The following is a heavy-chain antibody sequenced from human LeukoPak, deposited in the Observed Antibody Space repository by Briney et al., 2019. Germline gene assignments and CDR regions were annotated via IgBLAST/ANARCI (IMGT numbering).Heavy chain of an antibody. CDR3: ASPVAVDP. Sequence: GGSLRLSCAASGFTFSSYAMSWVRQAPGKGLEWASSISSSSSYIYYADSVKGRFTISRDNAKNSLYLQMNSLRAEDTAVYYCASPVAVDPWGQGTLVTVSS. D-gene: IGHD6-13*01. V-gene: IGHV3-21*01. J-gene: IGHJ5*02. CDR1: GFTFSSYA. CDR2: ISSSSSYI.